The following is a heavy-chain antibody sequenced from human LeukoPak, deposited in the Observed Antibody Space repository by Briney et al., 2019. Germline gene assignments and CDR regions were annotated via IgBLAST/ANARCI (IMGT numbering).Heavy chain of an antibody. D-gene: IGHD7-27*01. CDR2: ISESGST. Sequence: SETLSLACSVSGGSINSGLFYWNWIRQSPGKGLEWIGYISESGSTYYNPSLRSRVTISKDRSENHYSLKLDSVTAADTAVYYCARDRTLRSGAFDVWGQGALVTVSS. CDR1: GGSINSGLFY. V-gene: IGHV4-30-2*06. J-gene: IGHJ3*01. CDR3: ARDRTLRSGAFDV.